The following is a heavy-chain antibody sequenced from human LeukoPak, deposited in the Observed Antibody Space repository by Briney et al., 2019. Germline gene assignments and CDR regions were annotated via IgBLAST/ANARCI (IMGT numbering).Heavy chain of an antibody. V-gene: IGHV3-7*01. Sequence: GGSLRLSCAASGFPFSTYWMSWVRQAPGKGLQWVANINQDGSEENSVDSVKGRFTISRDNAKNSLYLQMNSLRGEDTAVYYCARDLTGPYFYYGMNVWGQGTTVTVSS. J-gene: IGHJ6*02. CDR3: ARDLTGPYFYYGMNV. CDR1: GFPFSTYW. CDR2: INQDGSEE.